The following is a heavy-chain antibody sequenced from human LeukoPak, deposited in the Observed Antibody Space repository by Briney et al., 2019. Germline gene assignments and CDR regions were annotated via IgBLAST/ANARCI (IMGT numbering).Heavy chain of an antibody. D-gene: IGHD2-2*01. V-gene: IGHV3-30-3*01. CDR2: MSFDGNSI. Sequence: GRSLRLSCAASGFTLSNYAMHWVRQIPGKGLDWVAVMSFDGNSIYYADYGKGRFTFSRDNAKNSLYLQMNSLRAEDTAVYYCARGLWDIVVVPAAEPGLDYWGQGTLVTVSS. CDR1: GFTLSNYA. J-gene: IGHJ4*02. CDR3: ARGLWDIVVVPAAEPGLDY.